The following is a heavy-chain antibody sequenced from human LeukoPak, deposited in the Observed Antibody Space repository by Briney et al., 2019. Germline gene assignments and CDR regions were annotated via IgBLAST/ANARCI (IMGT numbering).Heavy chain of an antibody. CDR2: IRSKAYGGTT. J-gene: IGHJ4*02. CDR1: VFTFGDYV. V-gene: IGHV3-49*03. Sequence: TGRSLRLSCTTSVFTFGDYVMSWIRQAPGKGLEWVGFIRSKAYGGTTEYAASVKGRFTISRDDSKSIAYLQMNSLKTEDTAVYYCTRDRRKGAPNNDYWGQGTLVTVSS. CDR3: TRDRRKGAPNNDY.